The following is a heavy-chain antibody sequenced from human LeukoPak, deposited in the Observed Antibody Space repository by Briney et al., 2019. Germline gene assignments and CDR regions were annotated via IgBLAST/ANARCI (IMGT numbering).Heavy chain of an antibody. CDR1: GFTFSSYA. CDR3: ARDQRTYYLGSGSYYKVGRLDF. CDR2: ISGSGGSA. Sequence: GGSLRLSCAASGFTFSSYAMSWVRQAPGKGLEWVSAISGSGGSAYYADSVKGRFTISRDNSKNTLYLQRNSLRAEDTAVYYCARDQRTYYLGSGSYYKVGRLDFWGQGTLVTVSS. J-gene: IGHJ4*02. V-gene: IGHV3-23*01. D-gene: IGHD3-10*01.